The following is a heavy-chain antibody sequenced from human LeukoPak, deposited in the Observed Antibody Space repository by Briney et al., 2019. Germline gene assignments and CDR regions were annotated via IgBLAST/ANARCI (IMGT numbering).Heavy chain of an antibody. CDR2: INHSGST. CDR3: ARRRVGATTFEDY. D-gene: IGHD1-26*01. J-gene: IGHJ4*02. V-gene: IGHV4-34*01. CDR1: GFTFSDYY. Sequence: GSLRLSCAASGFTFSDYYMSWIRQPPGKGLEWIGEINHSGSTNYNPSLKSRVTISVDTSKNQFSLKLSSVTAADTAVYYCARRRVGATTFEDYWGQGTLVTVSS.